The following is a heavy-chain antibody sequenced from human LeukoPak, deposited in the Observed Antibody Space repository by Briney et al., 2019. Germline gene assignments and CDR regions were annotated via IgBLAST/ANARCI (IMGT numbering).Heavy chain of an antibody. CDR2: IYPGDSDT. CDR3: ARPPIYCSSTSCYNAFDI. Sequence: GESLKLSCKGSGYSFTSYWIGWVRQMPGKGLEWMGIIYPGDSDTRYSPSFQGQVTISADKSISTAYLQWSSLKASDTAMYYCARPPIYCSSTSCYNAFDIWGQGTMVTVSS. J-gene: IGHJ3*02. CDR1: GYSFTSYW. D-gene: IGHD2-2*01. V-gene: IGHV5-51*01.